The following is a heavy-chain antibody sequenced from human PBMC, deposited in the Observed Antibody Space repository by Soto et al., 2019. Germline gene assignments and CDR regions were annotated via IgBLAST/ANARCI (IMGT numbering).Heavy chain of an antibody. J-gene: IGHJ4*02. CDR1: GYTFTSYG. V-gene: IGHV1-18*01. D-gene: IGHD2-21*01. Sequence: QVQLVQSGAEVKKPGASVKVSCKASGYTFTSYGISWVRQAPGQGLEWMGWISAYNGNTNYAQKLQGRVTMTTNTSTSTASKETASLCSDDTVVYFCARDLRGDRYFWGQGTVVTVSP. CDR2: ISAYNGNT. CDR3: ARDLRGDRYF.